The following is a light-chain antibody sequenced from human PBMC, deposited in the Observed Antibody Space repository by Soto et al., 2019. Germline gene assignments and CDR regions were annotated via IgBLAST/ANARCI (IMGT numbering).Light chain of an antibody. CDR2: DVN. CDR3: CSYAHTSRV. Sequence: QSALTQPRSVSGSPGQSVTFSFTGTSGDIGAYNYVSWYQFHPGKAPKMIIYDVNKRPSGVPDRFSGSKSGNTASLTISWLQAEDEADYYCCSYAHTSRVFGGGTQLTV. J-gene: IGLJ3*02. V-gene: IGLV2-11*01. CDR1: SGDIGAYNY.